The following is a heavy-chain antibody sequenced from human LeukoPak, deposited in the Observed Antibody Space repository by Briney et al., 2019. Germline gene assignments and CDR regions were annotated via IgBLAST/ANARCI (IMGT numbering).Heavy chain of an antibody. Sequence: GGSLRLSCAASGFTFSSYGMHWVRQAPGKGLEWVAVIWYDGSNKYYADSVKGRFTISKDNSKNTLYLQMTSMRAEDTAVYYCAREGGDILTGYPRFNWFDPWGQGTLVTVSS. CDR2: IWYDGSNK. CDR1: GFTFSSYG. CDR3: AREGGDILTGYPRFNWFDP. V-gene: IGHV3-33*01. D-gene: IGHD3-9*01. J-gene: IGHJ5*02.